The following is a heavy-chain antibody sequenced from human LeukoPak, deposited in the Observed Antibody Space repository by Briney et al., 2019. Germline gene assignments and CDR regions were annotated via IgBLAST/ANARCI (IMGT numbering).Heavy chain of an antibody. CDR1: GFTFSTYS. J-gene: IGHJ4*02. V-gene: IGHV3-21*01. CDR2: ISSSSSYI. D-gene: IGHD3-10*01. CDR3: ARGLTLRASFDY. Sequence: PGGSLRLSCAASGFTFSTYSMNWVRQAPGKGLEWVSSISSSSSYIYYADSVKGRFTVSRDNAKNSLYLQMNSLSAEDTAVYYCARGLTLRASFDYWGQGTLVTVS.